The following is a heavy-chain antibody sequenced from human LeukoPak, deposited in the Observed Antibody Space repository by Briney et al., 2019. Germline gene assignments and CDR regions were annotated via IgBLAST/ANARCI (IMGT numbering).Heavy chain of an antibody. CDR2: INTNTGNP. CDR3: AREGGPLEAGTFDY. V-gene: IGHV7-4-1*02. J-gene: IGHJ4*02. Sequence: PGGSLRLSCAASGFTFTSYAMNWVRQAPGQGLEWMGWINTNTGNPTYAQGFTGRFVFSLDTSVSTAYLQISSLKAEDTAVYYCAREGGPLEAGTFDYWGQGTLVTVSS. D-gene: IGHD6-19*01. CDR1: GFTFTSYA.